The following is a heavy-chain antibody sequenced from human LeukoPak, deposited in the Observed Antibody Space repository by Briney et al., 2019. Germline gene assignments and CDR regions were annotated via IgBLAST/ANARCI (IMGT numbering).Heavy chain of an antibody. V-gene: IGHV1-69*13. CDR3: ARGLHGDYGYFDY. CDR2: VIPMFATA. D-gene: IGHD4-17*01. Sequence: SVKVSCKASGGTFSSYAISWVRQAPGQGLGWMGGVIPMFATANYAPKFQDRVTITADESTSTAYMELRSLRSEDTAVYHCARGLHGDYGYFDYWGQGTLVTVSS. J-gene: IGHJ4*02. CDR1: GGTFSSYA.